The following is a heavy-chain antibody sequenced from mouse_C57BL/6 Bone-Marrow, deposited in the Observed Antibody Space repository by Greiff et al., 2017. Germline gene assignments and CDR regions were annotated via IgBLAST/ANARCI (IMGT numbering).Heavy chain of an antibody. D-gene: IGHD1-1*01. Sequence: VQLQQSGAELVRPGTSVKVSCKASGYAFTNYLIEWVKQRPGQGLEWIGVINPGSGGTNYNEKFKGKATLTADKSSSTAYMQLSSLTSEDSAVYFCARTFITSVVAPYYFDYWGQGTTLTVSS. CDR1: GYAFTNYL. CDR2: INPGSGGT. J-gene: IGHJ2*01. CDR3: ARTFITSVVAPYYFDY. V-gene: IGHV1-54*01.